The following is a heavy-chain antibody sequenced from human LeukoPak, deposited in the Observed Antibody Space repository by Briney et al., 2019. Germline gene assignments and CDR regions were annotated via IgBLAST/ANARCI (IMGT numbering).Heavy chain of an antibody. Sequence: GESLKISCKGSGYSFTSYWIGWVRQMPGKALEWMGIIYPGDSDTRYSPSFQGQVTISADKSISTAYLQWSRLKASDTAMYYCARSYSSSWYELGAFDIWGQGTMVTVSS. CDR3: ARSYSSSWYELGAFDI. J-gene: IGHJ3*02. CDR2: IYPGDSDT. D-gene: IGHD6-13*01. CDR1: GYSFTSYW. V-gene: IGHV5-51*01.